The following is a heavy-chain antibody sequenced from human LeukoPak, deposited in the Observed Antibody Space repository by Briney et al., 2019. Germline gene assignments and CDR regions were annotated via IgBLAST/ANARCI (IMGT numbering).Heavy chain of an antibody. CDR2: ISNSGST. Sequence: SETLSLTCSVSGASINNYHWSWIRQSPGKGQEWIGFISNSGSTYYSASLKSRVTISVDTSKNHFSLNLRSVTAADTAVYYCARDEGYYDSSAYPPLDYWGQGTLVTVSS. CDR1: GASINNYH. CDR3: ARDEGYYDSSAYPPLDY. V-gene: IGHV4-59*12. J-gene: IGHJ4*02. D-gene: IGHD3-22*01.